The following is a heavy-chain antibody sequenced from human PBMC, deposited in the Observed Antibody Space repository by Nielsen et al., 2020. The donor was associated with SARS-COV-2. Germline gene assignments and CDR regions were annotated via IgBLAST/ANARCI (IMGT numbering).Heavy chain of an antibody. Sequence: GGSLRLSCAASGFTFSNYVMNWVRQSPGKGLEWVSAISASGASTYYADSVKGRFTISRDNAKNSLYLQMNSLRAEDTAVYYCARDLYYYGPLDYWGQGTLVTVSS. J-gene: IGHJ4*02. D-gene: IGHD3-10*01. V-gene: IGHV3-23*01. CDR3: ARDLYYYGPLDY. CDR2: ISASGAST. CDR1: GFTFSNYV.